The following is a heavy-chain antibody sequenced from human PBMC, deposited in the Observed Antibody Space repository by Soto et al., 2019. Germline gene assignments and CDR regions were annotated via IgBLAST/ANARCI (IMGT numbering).Heavy chain of an antibody. Sequence: QVQLVQSGAEVKKPGSSVRVSCKASGGTFSSYTISWVRQAPGQGLEWMGRIIPILGIPNYTQKFQGRVTIAADKSTSPADMELSSLRSEDTAVYYCAIDRGVVVAAAYYYFYMDVWGRGTTVTVSS. V-gene: IGHV1-69*08. CDR3: AIDRGVVVAAAYYYFYMDV. D-gene: IGHD2-15*01. CDR2: IIPILGIP. CDR1: GGTFSSYT. J-gene: IGHJ6*03.